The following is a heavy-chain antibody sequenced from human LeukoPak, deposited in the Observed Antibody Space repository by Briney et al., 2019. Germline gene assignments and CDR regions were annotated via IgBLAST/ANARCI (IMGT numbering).Heavy chain of an antibody. CDR1: GYTFTGYY. CDR3: ARGPRLYSSSSPNIDY. D-gene: IGHD6-13*01. CDR2: INPNSGGT. V-gene: IGHV1-2*02. J-gene: IGHJ4*02. Sequence: ASVKVSCKASGYTFTGYYMHWVRQAPGQGLEWMGWINPNSGGTNYAQKFQGRVTMTRDTSISTAYMELSRLRSDDTAVYYCARGPRLYSSSSPNIDYWGQGTLVTVSS.